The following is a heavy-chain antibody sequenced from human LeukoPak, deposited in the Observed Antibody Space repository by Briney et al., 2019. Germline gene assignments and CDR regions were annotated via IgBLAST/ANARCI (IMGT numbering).Heavy chain of an antibody. D-gene: IGHD3-22*01. CDR1: GYTFSTYY. Sequence: ASVKVSCKSSGYTFSTYYIHWVRKAPGQGLEWMGIINPSGGNTNSAQKFQGRVTMTRDTSTSTTYMELSSLRSEDTAVYYCTSHYYYDTHHKLDYWGQGTLVTVSS. CDR3: TSHYYYDTHHKLDY. CDR2: INPSGGNT. V-gene: IGHV1-46*01. J-gene: IGHJ4*02.